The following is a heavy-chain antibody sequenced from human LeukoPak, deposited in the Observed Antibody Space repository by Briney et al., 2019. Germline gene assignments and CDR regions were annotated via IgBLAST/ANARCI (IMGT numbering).Heavy chain of an antibody. Sequence: SVKVSCKASGGTFSSYAISWVRQAPGQGLEWMGGIIPIFGTANYAQKFQGRVTITADESTSTAYMELSSLRSEDTAVYYCARDPYCGGDCSPKDDYWGQGTLVTVSS. CDR1: GGTFSSYA. CDR2: IIPIFGTA. CDR3: ARDPYCGGDCSPKDDY. V-gene: IGHV1-69*01. D-gene: IGHD2-21*01. J-gene: IGHJ4*02.